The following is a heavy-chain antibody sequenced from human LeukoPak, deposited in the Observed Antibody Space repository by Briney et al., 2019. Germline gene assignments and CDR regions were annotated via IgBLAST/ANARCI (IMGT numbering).Heavy chain of an antibody. D-gene: IGHD1-26*01. Sequence: GGSLRLSCAASGFTFSGYWMHWVRQAPGKGLAWVSCIKSDGSSTSIADSAKGRFTISRDNAKNTVYLQMNSLRVEDTAVYYCVRDNRSYNFDYWGQGTLVTVSS. J-gene: IGHJ4*02. CDR3: VRDNRSYNFDY. CDR1: GFTFSGYW. CDR2: IKSDGSST. V-gene: IGHV3-74*01.